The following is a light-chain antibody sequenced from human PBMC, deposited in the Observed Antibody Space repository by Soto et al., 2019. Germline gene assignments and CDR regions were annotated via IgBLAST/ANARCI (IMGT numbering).Light chain of an antibody. CDR1: SSDVGGYVY. CDR2: DVN. Sequence: QSALTQPRSVSGSPGQSVTISCTGTSSDVGGYVYVSWFQQHPDKVPKLMIYDVNNRPSGVPDRFSGSKSGSTASLTISGLQAEDEADYYCNSYAGTSTFLFGTGTKVTVL. V-gene: IGLV2-11*01. J-gene: IGLJ1*01. CDR3: NSYAGTSTFL.